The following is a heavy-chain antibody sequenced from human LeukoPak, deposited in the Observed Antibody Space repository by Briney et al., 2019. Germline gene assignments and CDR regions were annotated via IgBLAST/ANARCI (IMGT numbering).Heavy chain of an antibody. V-gene: IGHV3-53*01. J-gene: IGHJ4*02. CDR1: GFPVSSKY. CDR3: ARYAGDGYFDY. Sequence: GGSLRLSCAVSGFPVSSKYMNWIRQAPGKGLEWVAVIYGGDDTFYADAVKGRFTISRDSSKNTLYFQMNDLRGDDTAVYYCARYAGDGYFDYWGQGTLVTVSS. D-gene: IGHD2-2*01. CDR2: IYGGDDT.